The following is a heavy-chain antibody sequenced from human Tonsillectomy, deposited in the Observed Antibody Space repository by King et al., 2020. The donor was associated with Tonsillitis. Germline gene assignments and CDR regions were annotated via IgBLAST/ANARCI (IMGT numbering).Heavy chain of an antibody. CDR3: ARGGSGIVVVPAASTNWFDP. V-gene: IGHV1-2*02. D-gene: IGHD2-2*01. Sequence: QAPGQGLEWMGWINPYSGSTNHAQKFQGRVTMTRDTSISTAYMELSRLRSDEAAMYYCARGGSGIVVVPAASTNWFDPWGQGTLVTVFS. CDR2: INPYSGST. J-gene: IGHJ5*01.